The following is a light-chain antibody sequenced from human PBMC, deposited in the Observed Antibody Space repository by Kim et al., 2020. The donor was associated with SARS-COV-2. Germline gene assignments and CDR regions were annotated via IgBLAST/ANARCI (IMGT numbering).Light chain of an antibody. CDR3: QSYDSSNHDWV. J-gene: IGLJ3*02. CDR1: SGSIASNY. Sequence: TVTITCTRSSGSIASNYVQWYQQRPGSAPTTVIYEDNQSPSGVPVRFSGSIDSSSNSASLTISGLKTEDEADYYCQSYDSSNHDWVFGGGTKLTVL. V-gene: IGLV6-57*03. CDR2: EDN.